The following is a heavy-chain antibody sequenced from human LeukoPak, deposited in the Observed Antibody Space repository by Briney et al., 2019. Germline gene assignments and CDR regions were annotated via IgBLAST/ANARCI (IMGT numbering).Heavy chain of an antibody. CDR3: ASIDGYSDYYFDY. Sequence: SETLSLTCTVSGGSISSGDYYWSWIRQPPGKVLEWIGYIYYSGSTYYNPSLKSRVTISVDTSKNQFSLKLSSVTAADTAVYYCASIDGYSDYYFDYWGQGTLVTVSS. CDR2: IYYSGST. CDR1: GGSISSGDYY. D-gene: IGHD5-24*01. V-gene: IGHV4-30-4*08. J-gene: IGHJ4*02.